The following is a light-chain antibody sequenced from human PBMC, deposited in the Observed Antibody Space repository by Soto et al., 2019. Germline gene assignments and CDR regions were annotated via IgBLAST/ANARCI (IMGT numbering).Light chain of an antibody. V-gene: IGKV1-39*01. CDR1: QSISKS. Sequence: DFQVTQSPSSLSASVGDRVTITCRVSQSISKSLNWYQQKPGEAPELLIYGASKLQSGVPSRFSGSGSGTDFTLTISSLQPEDSESYYCQGSYSGPVAFGQGTKVDIK. J-gene: IGKJ1*01. CDR3: QGSYSGPVA. CDR2: GAS.